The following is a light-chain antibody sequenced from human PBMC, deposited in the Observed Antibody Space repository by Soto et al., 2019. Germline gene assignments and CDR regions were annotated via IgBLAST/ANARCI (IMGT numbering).Light chain of an antibody. J-gene: IGLJ2*01. CDR2: SHN. CDR3: STWDDSLNAVI. CDR1: SPNIGSST. Sequence: QSVLTQPPSASGTPGQRVTISCSGSSPNIGSSTVNWYQQLPGTAPKLLIYSHNQRPSGVPDRLSGSKSGTSASLAISGLQSGDEADYYCSTWDDSLNAVIFGGGTKLTVL. V-gene: IGLV1-44*01.